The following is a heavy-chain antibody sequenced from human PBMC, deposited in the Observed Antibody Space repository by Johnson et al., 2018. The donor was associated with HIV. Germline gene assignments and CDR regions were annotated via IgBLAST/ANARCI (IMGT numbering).Heavy chain of an antibody. V-gene: IGHV3-13*01. D-gene: IGHD6-13*01. Sequence: EVQLVESGGGVVQPGGSLTLSCAASGFTFSNSDMHWVRQPTGQGLEWVSGMGTAGDRHYADSVNGRFTVSRENAKNSLHLQMNNLRAGDTAVYYCARGVSMFSSSWLESYAFDIWGQGTMVTVSS. CDR1: GFTFSNSD. CDR2: MGTAGDR. CDR3: ARGVSMFSSSWLESYAFDI. J-gene: IGHJ3*02.